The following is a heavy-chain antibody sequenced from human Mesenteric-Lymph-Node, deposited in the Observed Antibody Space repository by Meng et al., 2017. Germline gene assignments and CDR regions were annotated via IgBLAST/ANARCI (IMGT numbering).Heavy chain of an antibody. CDR2: ISAYNGNT. Sequence: ASVKVSCKASGYTFTSYYMHWVRQAPGQGLEWMGWISAYNGNTNYAQTLQGRVAMTTDTSTSTAYMELRSLRSDDTAMYYCARDSTYYYDSRGYSAEYFQHWGQGTLVTVSS. CDR1: GYTFTSYY. J-gene: IGHJ1*01. D-gene: IGHD3-22*01. CDR3: ARDSTYYYDSRGYSAEYFQH. V-gene: IGHV1-18*04.